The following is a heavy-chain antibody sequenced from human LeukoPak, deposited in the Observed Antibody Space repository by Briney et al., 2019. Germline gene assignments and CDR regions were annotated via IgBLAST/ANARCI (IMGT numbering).Heavy chain of an antibody. V-gene: IGHV3-43D*03. Sequence: GGSLRLSCAASGFTFKDYAMHWVRHAPGKGLEWVALISWDSGNSYYADSVKGRFTIARDNSKNSLSLQMNSLRPEDTALYYCAKGPGAAVAKRYIQHWGQGTLVTVSS. CDR3: AKGPGAAVAKRYIQH. CDR1: GFTFKDYA. D-gene: IGHD6-19*01. J-gene: IGHJ1*01. CDR2: ISWDSGNS.